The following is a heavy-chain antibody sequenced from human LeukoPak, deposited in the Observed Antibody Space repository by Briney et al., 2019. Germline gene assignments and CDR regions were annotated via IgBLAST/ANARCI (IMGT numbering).Heavy chain of an antibody. V-gene: IGHV1-69*05. J-gene: IGHJ4*02. CDR2: IIPIFGTA. CDR1: GGTFSSYA. CDR3: ARDDSSGYYHFDY. Sequence: SVKVSCKASGGTFSSYAISWVRQAPGQGLEWMGGIIPIFGTADYAQKFQGRVTITTDESTSTAYMELSSLRSEDTAVYYCARDDSSGYYHFDYWGQGTLVTVSS. D-gene: IGHD3-22*01.